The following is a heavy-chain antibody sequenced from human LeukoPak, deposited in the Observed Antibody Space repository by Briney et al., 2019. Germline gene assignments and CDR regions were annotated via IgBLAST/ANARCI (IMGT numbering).Heavy chain of an antibody. D-gene: IGHD3-22*01. V-gene: IGHV3-74*01. Sequence: GGSLRLSCAASGFTFSNYWMHWVRQAPGKGLVWFSRINSDGINTSYADSVKGRFTISRDNAKNTLNLQMNSLRAEDTAVYYCARDLGQYYDTSDNWFDPWGQGTLVTVPS. CDR1: GFTFSNYW. CDR3: ARDLGQYYDTSDNWFDP. J-gene: IGHJ5*02. CDR2: INSDGINT.